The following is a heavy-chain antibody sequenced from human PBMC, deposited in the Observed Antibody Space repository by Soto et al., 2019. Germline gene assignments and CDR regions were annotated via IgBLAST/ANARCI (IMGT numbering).Heavy chain of an antibody. CDR1: GYTFTSYG. D-gene: IGHD1-26*01. J-gene: IGHJ4*02. CDR2: ISAYNGNT. Sequence: QVQLVQSGAEVKKPGPSVKVSCKASGYTFTSYGITWVRQAPGQGLEWLGWISAYNGNTNYAQKLKGRVTMTTDTSTSTAYMELRSLRSDDTAVYYCARGSPSLIVGATYFDYWGQGTLVTVSS. CDR3: ARGSPSLIVGATYFDY. V-gene: IGHV1-18*01.